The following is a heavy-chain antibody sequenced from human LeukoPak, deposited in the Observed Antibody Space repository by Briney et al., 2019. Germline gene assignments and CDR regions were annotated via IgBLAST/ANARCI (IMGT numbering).Heavy chain of an antibody. CDR1: GYIFTDYY. CDR2: INPKSGGT. Sequence: GASVKVSCKASGYIFTDYYIHWVRQSHAQGLEWTGRINPKSGGTDDAQDFQGRVTMTRDSSINTVHLYLSSLTSDDTAVYYCARDLASTPHWELDYWGQGSPVTVSP. CDR3: ARDLASTPHWELDY. J-gene: IGHJ4*02. D-gene: IGHD7-27*01. V-gene: IGHV1-2*06.